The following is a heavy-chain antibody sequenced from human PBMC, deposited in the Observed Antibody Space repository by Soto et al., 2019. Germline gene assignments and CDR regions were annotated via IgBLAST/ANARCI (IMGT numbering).Heavy chain of an antibody. CDR3: ARRIYYDSSGYPLRPEDAFDI. CDR1: GYSFTSYW. Sequence: GESLKISCKGSGYSFTSYWIGWVRQMPGKGLEWMGIIYPGDSDTRYSPSFQGQVTISADKSISTAYLQWSSLKASDTAVYYCARRIYYDSSGYPLRPEDAFDIWGQGTMVTVSS. D-gene: IGHD3-22*01. CDR2: IYPGDSDT. V-gene: IGHV5-51*01. J-gene: IGHJ3*02.